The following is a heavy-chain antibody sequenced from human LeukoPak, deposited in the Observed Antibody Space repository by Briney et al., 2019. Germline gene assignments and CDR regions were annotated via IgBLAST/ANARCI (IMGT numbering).Heavy chain of an antibody. CDR3: AREELLWFGELSHAFDI. CDR2: INSDGSST. V-gene: IGHV3-74*01. D-gene: IGHD3-10*01. J-gene: IGHJ3*02. CDR1: GFTFSSYW. Sequence: GGSLRLSCAASGFTFSSYWMHWVRQAPGKGLVWVSRINSDGSSTSYADSVKGRFAISRDNAKNTLYLQMNSLRAEDTAVYYCAREELLWFGELSHAFDIWGQGTMVTVSS.